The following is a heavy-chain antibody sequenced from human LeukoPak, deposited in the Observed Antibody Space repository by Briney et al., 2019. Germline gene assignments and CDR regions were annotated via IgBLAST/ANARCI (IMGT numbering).Heavy chain of an antibody. CDR2: IYYSGST. CDR3: ARGAWYGDYEDY. D-gene: IGHD4-17*01. V-gene: IGHV4-59*01. Sequence: SETLSLTCTVSDGSISSYYWSWIRQPPGKGLEWIGYIYYSGSTNYNPSLKSRVTISVDTSKNQFSLKLSSVTAADTAVYYCARGAWYGDYEDYWGQGTLVTVSS. J-gene: IGHJ4*02. CDR1: DGSISSYY.